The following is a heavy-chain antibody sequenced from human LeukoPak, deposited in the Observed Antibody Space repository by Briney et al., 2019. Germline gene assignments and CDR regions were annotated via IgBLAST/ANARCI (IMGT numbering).Heavy chain of an antibody. CDR2: IKNDGTTK. CDR1: GFTFSSYW. Sequence: GGSLRLSCEVSGFTFSSYWMTWVRQPPGKGLEWVASIKNDGTTKWYLDSVKGRFTVSRDNAKNSLYLQLNSLRVDDTAIFYCTRDHFYARDYWGQGTLVTVSS. D-gene: IGHD2/OR15-2a*01. V-gene: IGHV3-7*01. J-gene: IGHJ4*02. CDR3: TRDHFYARDY.